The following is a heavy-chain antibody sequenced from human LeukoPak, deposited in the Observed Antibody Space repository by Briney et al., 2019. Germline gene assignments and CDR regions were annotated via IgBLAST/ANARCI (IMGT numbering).Heavy chain of an antibody. D-gene: IGHD1-1*01. CDR2: ISYDESNK. J-gene: IGHJ4*02. CDR3: AKASRTTGTTSPYYFDY. CDR1: GFTFSSYG. V-gene: IGHV3-30*18. Sequence: GGSLRLSCAASGFTFSSYGMHWVRQAPGKGLEWVAVISYDESNKYYADSVKGRFTISRDNSKNTLYLQMNSLRAEDTAVYYCAKASRTTGTTSPYYFDYWGQGTLVTVSS.